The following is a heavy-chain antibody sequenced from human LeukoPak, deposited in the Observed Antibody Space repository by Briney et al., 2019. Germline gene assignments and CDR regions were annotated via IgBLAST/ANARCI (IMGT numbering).Heavy chain of an antibody. CDR3: ARDHQSTLWGYGMDV. V-gene: IGHV4-30-4*01. CDR1: GGSISSGDYY. J-gene: IGHJ6*02. D-gene: IGHD1-26*01. Sequence: PSQTPSLTCTVSGGSISSGDYYWSWIRQPPGKGLEWIGYIYYSGSTYYNPSLKSRVTISVDTSKNQFSLKLSSVTAADTAVYYCARDHQSTLWGYGMDVWGQGTTVTVSS. CDR2: IYYSGST.